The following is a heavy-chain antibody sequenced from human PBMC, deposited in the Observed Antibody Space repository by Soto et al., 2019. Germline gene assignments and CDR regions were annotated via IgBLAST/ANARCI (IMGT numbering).Heavy chain of an antibody. CDR1: GFIFDNYA. D-gene: IGHD3-22*01. V-gene: IGHV3-23*01. Sequence: EVKLLESGGGLVPPGASARLSCITSGFIFDNYAMSWVRQSPGRGLAWVAAISGSGQATYYTQSVQGRFIISRDKSKKTVFLQMHNLRAEDTAVYYCAKGSYFDSSGGCANYWGLGTLVAVSS. J-gene: IGHJ4*02. CDR2: ISGSGQAT. CDR3: AKGSYFDSSGGCANY.